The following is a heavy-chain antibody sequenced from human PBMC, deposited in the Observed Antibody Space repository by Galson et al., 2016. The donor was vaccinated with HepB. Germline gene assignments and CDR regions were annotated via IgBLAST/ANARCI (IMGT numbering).Heavy chain of an antibody. J-gene: IGHJ6*02. D-gene: IGHD3-3*01. Sequence: PGKGLEWVAFISYDGNNKYYADSVKGRFTISRGNSKNTLFLQMNSLRAEDTAVYYCAKDLRGYYDFLFGMDVWGQGTTVTVSS. CDR3: AKDLRGYYDFLFGMDV. CDR2: ISYDGNNK. V-gene: IGHV3-30*18.